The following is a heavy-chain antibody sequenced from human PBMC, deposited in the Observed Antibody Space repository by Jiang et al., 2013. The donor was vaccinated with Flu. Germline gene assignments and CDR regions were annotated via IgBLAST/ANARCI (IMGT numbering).Heavy chain of an antibody. CDR3: VRDRDGYVPGYAFDI. V-gene: IGHV4-59*01. J-gene: IGHJ3*02. D-gene: IGHD5-24*01. Sequence: NPSLKSRVTISVDTSKNQFSLKLSSVTAAGTAVYYCVRDRDGYVPGYAFDIWGQGTMVDRLF.